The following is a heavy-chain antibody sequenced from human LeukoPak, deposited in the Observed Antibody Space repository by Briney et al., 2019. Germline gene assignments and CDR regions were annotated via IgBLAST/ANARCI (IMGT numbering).Heavy chain of an antibody. CDR1: GFTFSSYA. Sequence: PGGSLRLSCAASGFTFSSYAMSWVRQAPGKGLEWVSTISASGGSTYYADSVKGRFTISRDNSKNTLYLQMNSLRAEDTAVYYCAKDATMVRGINWFDPWGQGTLVTVSS. CDR3: AKDATMVRGINWFDP. CDR2: ISASGGST. D-gene: IGHD3-10*01. J-gene: IGHJ5*02. V-gene: IGHV3-23*01.